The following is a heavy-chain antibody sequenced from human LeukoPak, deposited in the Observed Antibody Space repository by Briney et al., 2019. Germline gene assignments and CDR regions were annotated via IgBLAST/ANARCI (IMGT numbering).Heavy chain of an antibody. V-gene: IGHV3-21*01. D-gene: IGHD1-26*01. Sequence: GGSRRLSCAASGFTLSSYSMNWVGQAPGKGLDWVSSIISSSSYIYYADSVKGRFTISRANAKNSLYLQMHSLRDEGTAVYYCARAWYSWGYYFDYWGQGALVTVSS. CDR1: GFTLSSYS. CDR3: ARAWYSWGYYFDY. CDR2: IISSSSYI. J-gene: IGHJ4*02.